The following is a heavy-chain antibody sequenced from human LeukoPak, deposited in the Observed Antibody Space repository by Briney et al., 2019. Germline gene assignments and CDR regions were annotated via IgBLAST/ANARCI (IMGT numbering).Heavy chain of an antibody. V-gene: IGHV3-48*03. J-gene: IGHJ3*02. D-gene: IGHD4-17*01. CDR1: GFTFSSYE. CDR2: ISSSGSTI. Sequence: PGGSLRLSCAASGFTFSSYEMNWVRQAPGKGLEWVSYISSSGSTIYYADSVKGRFTISRDNAKNSLYLQMNSLRAEDTAVYHCAKDTPVTRWAFDIWGQGTMVTVSS. CDR3: AKDTPVTRWAFDI.